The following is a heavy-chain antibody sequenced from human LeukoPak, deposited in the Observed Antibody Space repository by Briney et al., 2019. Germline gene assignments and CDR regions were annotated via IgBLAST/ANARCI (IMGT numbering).Heavy chain of an antibody. CDR1: GGSISSYY. CDR2: IYYSGST. J-gene: IGHJ4*02. V-gene: IGHV4-59*08. CDR3: ARYTPLRYYFDY. D-gene: IGHD2-15*01. Sequence: SETLSLTCTVSGGSISSYYWSWIRQPPGKGLEWIGYIYYSGSTNYNPSLKSRVTISVDTSKNQFSLKLSSVTAADTAVYYCARYTPLRYYFDYWGQGTLVTVSS.